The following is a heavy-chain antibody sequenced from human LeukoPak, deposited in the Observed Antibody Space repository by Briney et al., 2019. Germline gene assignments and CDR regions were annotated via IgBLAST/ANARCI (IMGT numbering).Heavy chain of an antibody. CDR1: GGSISSSSYY. CDR3: ARHSSGWYYFDY. CDR2: IYYSGST. V-gene: IGHV4-39*01. J-gene: IGHJ4*02. Sequence: SETLSLTCTVSGGSISSSSYYWGWIRQPPGKGLEWIGSIYYSGSTYYNPSLKSRVTISVDTSKNQFSLKLSSVTAADTAVYHCARHSSGWYYFDYWGQGTLVTVSS. D-gene: IGHD6-19*01.